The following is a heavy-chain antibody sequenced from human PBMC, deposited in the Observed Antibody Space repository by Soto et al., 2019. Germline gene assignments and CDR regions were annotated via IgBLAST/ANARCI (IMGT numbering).Heavy chain of an antibody. D-gene: IGHD3-3*01. CDR3: ARDYEYWSGYYKGCDY. V-gene: IGHV3-48*02. CDR1: GFTFSSYS. Sequence: EVQLVESGGGLVQPGGSLRLSCAASGFTFSSYSINWVRQPPGKGLEWVSYISSSSSSIYYADSVKGRFTISRDDAKNSLYLQMNRLRDEDTAVYYCARDYEYWSGYYKGCDYWGQGTLVTVSS. CDR2: ISSSSSSI. J-gene: IGHJ4*02.